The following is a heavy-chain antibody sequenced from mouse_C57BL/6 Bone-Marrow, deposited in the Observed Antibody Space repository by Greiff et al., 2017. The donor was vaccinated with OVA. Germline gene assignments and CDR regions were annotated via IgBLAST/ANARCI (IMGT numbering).Heavy chain of an antibody. CDR2: IWTGGGT. CDR1: GFSLTSYA. V-gene: IGHV2-9-1*01. Sequence: VHLVESGPGLVAPSQSLSITCTVSGFSLTSYAISWVRQPPGKGLEWLGVIWTGGGTNYNSALKSRLSISKDNSKSQVFLKMNSLQTDDTARYYCARMITTVVAPYYAMDYWGQGTSVTVSS. CDR3: ARMITTVVAPYYAMDY. J-gene: IGHJ4*01. D-gene: IGHD1-1*01.